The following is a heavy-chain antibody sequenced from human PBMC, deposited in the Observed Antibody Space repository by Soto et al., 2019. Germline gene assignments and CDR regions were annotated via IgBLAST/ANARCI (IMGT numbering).Heavy chain of an antibody. Sequence: GASVKVSCKASGYTFTSYDINWVRQATGQGLEWMGWMNPNSGNTGYAQKLQGRVTMTRSTSISTAYMELSSLRSEDTAVYYCARSPGDPGVVIELYYYYYYMDVWGKGTTVTVSS. D-gene: IGHD3-3*01. CDR1: GYTFTSYD. J-gene: IGHJ6*03. CDR3: ARSPGDPGVVIELYYYYYYMDV. V-gene: IGHV1-8*01. CDR2: MNPNSGNT.